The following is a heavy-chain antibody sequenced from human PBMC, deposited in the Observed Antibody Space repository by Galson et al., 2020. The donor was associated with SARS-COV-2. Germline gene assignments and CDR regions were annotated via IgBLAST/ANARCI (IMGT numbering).Heavy chain of an antibody. J-gene: IGHJ4*02. V-gene: IGHV3-48*03. Sequence: GESLKISCAASGFTLRNFEMNWVRQAPGKGLEWVSPIRRSDSIIHYADSVKGRFTISTDGAKNSLYLQMNNLRAEDTAVYYCAREGYYTLDQWGQGTLVTVSS. CDR1: GFTLRNFE. CDR2: IRRSDSII. CDR3: AREGYYTLDQ. D-gene: IGHD3-22*01.